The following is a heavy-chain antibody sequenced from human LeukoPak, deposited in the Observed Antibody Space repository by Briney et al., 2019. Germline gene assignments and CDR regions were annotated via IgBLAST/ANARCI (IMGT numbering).Heavy chain of an antibody. D-gene: IGHD4-17*01. CDR2: ISYDGSNK. CDR3: ARDGHQHYGDYYFDY. V-gene: IGHV3-30-3*01. CDR1: GFTFSSYA. J-gene: IGHJ4*02. Sequence: GGSLRLSCAASGFTFSSYAMHWVRQAPGKGLEWVAVISYDGSNKYYADSVKGRFTISRDNSENTLYLQMNSLRAEDTAVYYCARDGHQHYGDYYFDYWGQGTLVTVSS.